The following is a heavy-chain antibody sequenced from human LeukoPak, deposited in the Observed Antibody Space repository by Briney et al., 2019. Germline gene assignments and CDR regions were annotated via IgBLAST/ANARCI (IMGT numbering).Heavy chain of an antibody. Sequence: PGGSLRLSCAGSGFIFSTYAMTWVRQAPGKGLEWVSGISGSGDTTYYADSVKGRFTISRDNSKNTLYLQMNSLRAEDTAVFYCAKPAGIGSNHFYYGMDVWGQGITVTVSS. CDR2: ISGSGDTT. CDR1: GFIFSTYA. D-gene: IGHD6-19*01. CDR3: AKPAGIGSNHFYYGMDV. V-gene: IGHV3-23*01. J-gene: IGHJ6*02.